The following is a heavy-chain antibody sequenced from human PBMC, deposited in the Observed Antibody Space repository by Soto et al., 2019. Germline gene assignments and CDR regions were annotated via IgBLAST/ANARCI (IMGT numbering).Heavy chain of an antibody. Sequence: SETLSLTCTVSGGSIRSGDNYWSWIRQPPGKGLEWIGYMYYSGSTYYNPSLRNRVTISVDTSKNQFSLKLTSVTAADTAVYYCAREAGNYYYSSDMDVWGLGTTVTVSS. D-gene: IGHD6-19*01. CDR1: GGSIRSGDNY. J-gene: IGHJ6*02. V-gene: IGHV4-30-4*01. CDR3: AREAGNYYYSSDMDV. CDR2: MYYSGST.